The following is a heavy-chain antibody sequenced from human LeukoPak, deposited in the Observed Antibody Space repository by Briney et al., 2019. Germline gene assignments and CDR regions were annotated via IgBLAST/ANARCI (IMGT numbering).Heavy chain of an antibody. D-gene: IGHD3-9*01. J-gene: IGHJ4*02. V-gene: IGHV3-23*01. CDR3: AKVAAPTYYDILTGYYENDY. CDR2: ISGSGGST. CDR1: GFTFSSYA. Sequence: GGSLRLSCVGSGFTFSSYAMSWVRQAPGKGLEWVSAISGSGGSTYYADSVKGRFTISRDNSKNTLYLQINSLRAEDTAVYYCAKVAAPTYYDILTGYYENDYWGQGTLVTVSS.